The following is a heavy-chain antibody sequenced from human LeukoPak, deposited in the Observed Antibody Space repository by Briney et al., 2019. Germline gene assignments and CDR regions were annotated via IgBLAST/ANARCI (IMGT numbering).Heavy chain of an antibody. CDR2: INPSGGST. D-gene: IGHD2-21*02. CDR1: AYTFTSYY. CDR3: AREGMVVTAIFDY. J-gene: IGHJ4*02. Sequence: ASVTVSCTASAYTFTSYYMHLVRQAPGQALEWMGLINPSGGSTSYAQKFQGRVTMTRDTSTSTVYMELSSLRSEDTAVYYCAREGMVVTAIFDYWGQGTLVTVSS. V-gene: IGHV1-46*01.